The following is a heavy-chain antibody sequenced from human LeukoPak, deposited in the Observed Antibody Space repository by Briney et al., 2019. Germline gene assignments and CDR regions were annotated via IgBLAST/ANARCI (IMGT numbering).Heavy chain of an antibody. V-gene: IGHV3-53*01. CDR3: AREVVSIPSYFDS. CDR1: GFTVSSSY. Sequence: HPGGSLRISCVVSGFTVSSSYMYWVRQAPGKGLEWVSFFYRGETTYYAESVRGRFTISRDISKNTLYLLMNSLIPEDTAVYYCAREVVSIPSYFDSWGQGTLVTVSS. J-gene: IGHJ4*02. D-gene: IGHD2-15*01. CDR2: FYRGETT.